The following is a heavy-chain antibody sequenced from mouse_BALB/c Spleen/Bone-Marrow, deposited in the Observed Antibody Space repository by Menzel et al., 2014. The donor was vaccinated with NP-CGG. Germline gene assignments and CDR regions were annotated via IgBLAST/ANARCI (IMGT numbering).Heavy chain of an antibody. CDR2: INPYNDGT. CDR3: ARPGGNYVLYAMDY. J-gene: IGHJ4*01. V-gene: IGHV1-14*01. D-gene: IGHD2-1*01. Sequence: EVQLQQSGPELVKPGASVKMPCKASGYTFTSYVMHWVKQKPGQGLEWIGYINPYNDGTKYNEKFKGKATLTSDKSSSIAYMELSSLTSEDSAVYYCARPGGNYVLYAMDYWGQGTSVTVSS. CDR1: GYTFTSYV.